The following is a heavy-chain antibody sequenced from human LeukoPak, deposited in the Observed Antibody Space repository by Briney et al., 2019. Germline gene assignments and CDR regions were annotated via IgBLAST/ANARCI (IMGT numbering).Heavy chain of an antibody. Sequence: PGRSLRLSCAASGFTFSSYAMHWVRQAPGKGLEWVAVISYDGSNKYYADSVKGRFTISRDNSKNTLYLQMNSLRAEDTAVYYCARGPEASGAPYGDGIDPWGQGTLVTVSS. J-gene: IGHJ5*02. CDR2: ISYDGSNK. CDR3: ARGPEASGAPYGDGIDP. D-gene: IGHD4-17*01. V-gene: IGHV3-30-3*01. CDR1: GFTFSSYA.